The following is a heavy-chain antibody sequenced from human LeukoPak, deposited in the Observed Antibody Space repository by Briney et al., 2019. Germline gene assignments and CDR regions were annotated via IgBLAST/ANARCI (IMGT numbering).Heavy chain of an antibody. Sequence: SETLSLTCGVSGGSISNTNWWSWVREPPGQGLEWIGEISLTGLTHYNPSLESRVTVSLDKSKNQLSLNLTSVTAADTAVYYCSRENGAFSPFGYWGQGTLVTVLS. CDR2: ISLTGLT. CDR3: SRENGAFSPFGY. CDR1: GGSISNTNW. J-gene: IGHJ4*02. V-gene: IGHV4-4*02. D-gene: IGHD2-8*01.